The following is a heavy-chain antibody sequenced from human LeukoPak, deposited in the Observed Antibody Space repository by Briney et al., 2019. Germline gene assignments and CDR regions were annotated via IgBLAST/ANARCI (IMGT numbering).Heavy chain of an antibody. CDR3: AKASAMIVVVSKHFDY. V-gene: IGHV3-23*01. Sequence: QPGGTLRLSCAASGFAFSSFGMSWVRQAPGKGLEWVSDISGSGGSTYYADSVKGRFTISRDNSKNTLYLQMNSLRAEDMAVYYCAKASAMIVVVSKHFDYWGQGTLVTVSS. CDR2: ISGSGGST. CDR1: GFAFSSFG. J-gene: IGHJ4*02. D-gene: IGHD3-22*01.